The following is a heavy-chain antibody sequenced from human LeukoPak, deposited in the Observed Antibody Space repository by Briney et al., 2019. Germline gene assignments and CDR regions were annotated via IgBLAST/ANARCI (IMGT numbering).Heavy chain of an antibody. V-gene: IGHV2-70*04. Sequence: SGPTLVNPTQTLTLTCTFSGFSLSTSGMRVSWIRQPPGKALEWLARLGWYDDKFYSTALKTRLTISKDTSKNQVVLTMTNMDPVDTATYYCARSAYCGGDCYHFDYWGQGTLVTVSS. CDR1: GFSLSTSGMR. D-gene: IGHD2-21*02. CDR2: LGWYDDK. J-gene: IGHJ4*02. CDR3: ARSAYCGGDCYHFDY.